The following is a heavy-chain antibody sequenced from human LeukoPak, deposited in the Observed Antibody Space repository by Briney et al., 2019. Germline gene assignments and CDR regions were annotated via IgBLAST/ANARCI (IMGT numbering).Heavy chain of an antibody. Sequence: GGSLRLSCAASGFTFSSNYMGWVRQAPGKGLEWVSVIYSGGSTYYADSVKGRFTISRDNAKNTLYLQMNSLRADDTAVYYCARVFGQWLVSFDVWGRGTMVTVSS. D-gene: IGHD6-19*01. CDR3: ARVFGQWLVSFDV. J-gene: IGHJ3*01. CDR1: GFTFSSNY. V-gene: IGHV3-66*01. CDR2: IYSGGST.